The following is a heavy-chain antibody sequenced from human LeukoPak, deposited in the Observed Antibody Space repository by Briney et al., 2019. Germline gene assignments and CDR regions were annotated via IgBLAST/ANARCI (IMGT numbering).Heavy chain of an antibody. J-gene: IGHJ5*02. CDR1: GGTFSNYA. D-gene: IGHD2-2*02. V-gene: IGHV1-69*01. CDR2: IIPIFGTA. Sequence: GASVKVSCKASGGTFSNYAINWVRQAPGQGLEWMGGIIPIFGTANYEQKFQGRVTITADESTSTAYMELSSLRSEDTAVYYCARDAECSSTSCYMLFDPWGQGTLVTVSS. CDR3: ARDAECSSTSCYMLFDP.